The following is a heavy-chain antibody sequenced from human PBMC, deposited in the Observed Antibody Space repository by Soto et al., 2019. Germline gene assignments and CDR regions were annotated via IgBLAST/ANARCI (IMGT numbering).Heavy chain of an antibody. Sequence: SETLSLTCTVSGGSISSGGYYWSWIRQHPGKGLERIGYIYYSGSTYYNPSLKSRVTISVDTSKNQFSLKLSSVTAADTAVYYCARASTGGFLEWYPTKYGMDVWGQGTTVTVSS. J-gene: IGHJ6*02. CDR1: GGSISSGGYY. D-gene: IGHD3-3*01. V-gene: IGHV4-31*03. CDR2: IYYSGST. CDR3: ARASTGGFLEWYPTKYGMDV.